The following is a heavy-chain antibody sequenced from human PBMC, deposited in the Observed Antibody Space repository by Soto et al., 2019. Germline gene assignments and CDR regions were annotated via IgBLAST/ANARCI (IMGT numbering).Heavy chain of an antibody. CDR2: INAGNGNT. D-gene: IGHD1-26*01. CDR1: GYTFTSYA. J-gene: IGHJ6*03. V-gene: IGHV1-3*01. CDR3: AKHGTYCYMDV. Sequence: ASVKVSCKASGYTFTSYAMHWVRQAPGQRLEGMGWINAGNGNTKYSQKFQGRVTITRDTSASTAYMELSSLRSEDTAVYYCAKHGTYCYMDVWGKGNTVTVSS.